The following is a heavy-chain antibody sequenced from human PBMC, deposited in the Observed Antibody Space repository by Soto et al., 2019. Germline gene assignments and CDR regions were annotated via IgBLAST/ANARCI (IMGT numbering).Heavy chain of an antibody. D-gene: IGHD1-1*01. CDR3: ARGGGNDPFDS. V-gene: IGHV4-30-2*06. CDR1: GGSITYGGFS. Sequence: QLRLQESGSRVVRTSETLSLTCTVSGGSITYGGFSWSWIRQSPGKGLEWIGYISHLENTYFHPTFKSRLTMSIARSKNQFSLNLSSVTAADRAVYFCARGGGNDPFDSWGQGVLVSVSS. J-gene: IGHJ4*02. CDR2: ISHLENT.